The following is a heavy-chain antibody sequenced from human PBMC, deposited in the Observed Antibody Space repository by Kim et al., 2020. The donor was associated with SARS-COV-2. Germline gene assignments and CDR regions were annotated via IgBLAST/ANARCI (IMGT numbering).Heavy chain of an antibody. CDR2: ISSGGRTI. J-gene: IGHJ4*02. Sequence: GGSLRLSCAASGFTFSNYEMNWVRQAPGKGLEWVSYISSGGRTIHYADSVKGRFTISRDSAMNSLYLQMNSLRAEDTAVYYCAREVYSSSWYGGIDYWGQGTLVTVSS. V-gene: IGHV3-48*03. CDR1: GFTFSNYE. CDR3: AREVYSSSWYGGIDY. D-gene: IGHD6-13*01.